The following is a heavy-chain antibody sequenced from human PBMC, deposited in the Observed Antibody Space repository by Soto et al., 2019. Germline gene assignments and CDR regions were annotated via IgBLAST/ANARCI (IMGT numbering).Heavy chain of an antibody. CDR1: GYSFTSYW. Sequence: GESLKISCKGSGYSFTSYWIGWVRQMPGKGLEWMGIIYPGDSDTRYSPSFQGQVTNSADKSISTAYLQWSSRKASDTAMYYCARRKSGSSGWSDYYYGMDVWGQGTTVTVSS. V-gene: IGHV5-51*01. D-gene: IGHD6-19*01. CDR3: ARRKSGSSGWSDYYYGMDV. J-gene: IGHJ6*02. CDR2: IYPGDSDT.